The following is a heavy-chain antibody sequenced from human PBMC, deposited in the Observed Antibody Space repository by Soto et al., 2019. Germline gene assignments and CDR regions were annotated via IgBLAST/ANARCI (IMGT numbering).Heavy chain of an antibody. J-gene: IGHJ4*02. CDR1: GFTFSSYW. CDR3: ARGADIVVVPAAMEFDG. V-gene: IGHV3-7*04. D-gene: IGHD2-2*01. CDR2: IKNNGSEK. Sequence: GGSLRLSCAASGFTFSSYWMSWVRQAPGKGLEWVANIKNNGSEKYEVDSVKGRFTITSANAKNSLYLQMNGLRAVDSAVYYCARGADIVVVPAAMEFDGWGQGT.